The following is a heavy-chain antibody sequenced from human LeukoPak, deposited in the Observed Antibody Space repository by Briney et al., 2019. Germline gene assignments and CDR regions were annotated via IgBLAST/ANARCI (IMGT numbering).Heavy chain of an antibody. J-gene: IGHJ4*02. CDR3: ARCAGDCYPYYFDY. CDR2: IWYDGSNK. CDR1: GFTFSSYG. V-gene: IGHV3-33*01. D-gene: IGHD2-21*02. Sequence: GGSLRLSCAASGFTFSSYGMHWVRQAPGQGLEWVAVIWYDGSNKYYADSVKGRFTISRDNSKNTLYLQMNSLRAEDTAVYYCARCAGDCYPYYFDYWGQGTLVTVSS.